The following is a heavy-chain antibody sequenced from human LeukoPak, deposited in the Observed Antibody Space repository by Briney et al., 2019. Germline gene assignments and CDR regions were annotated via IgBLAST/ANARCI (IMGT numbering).Heavy chain of an antibody. CDR2: ISAYNGNT. V-gene: IGHV1-18*01. J-gene: IGHJ6*03. Sequence: ASVKVSCKASGYTFTSYGISWVRQAPGQGLEWMGWISAYNGNTNYAQKLQGRVTMTTDTSTSTAYMELSSLRSEDTAMYYCARGSCSSTTCYGGTYYMDVWGKGTTVTVSS. D-gene: IGHD2-2*01. CDR3: ARGSCSSTTCYGGTYYMDV. CDR1: GYTFTSYG.